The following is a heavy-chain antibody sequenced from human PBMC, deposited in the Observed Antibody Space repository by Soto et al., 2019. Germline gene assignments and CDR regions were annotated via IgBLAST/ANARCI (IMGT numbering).Heavy chain of an antibody. D-gene: IGHD6-13*01. V-gene: IGHV4-4*07. Sequence: SETLSLTCTVSGGSISSYFWSWIRQPAGKGLEWIGRIYTSGSTNYNPSLKSRVTMSVDTSKNQFSLKLSSVTAADTAVYYCARGVVTPAAGNWFDPWGQGTLVTVSS. CDR2: IYTSGST. CDR3: ARGVVTPAAGNWFDP. J-gene: IGHJ5*02. CDR1: GGSISSYF.